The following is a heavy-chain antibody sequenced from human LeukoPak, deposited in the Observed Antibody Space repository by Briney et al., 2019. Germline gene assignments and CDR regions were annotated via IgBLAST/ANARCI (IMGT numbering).Heavy chain of an antibody. CDR1: GFSFKDYG. D-gene: IGHD1-26*01. V-gene: IGHV3-9*01. Sequence: PGGSLRLSCAATGFSFKDYGMHWVRQPPGKGLEWVSAINWNGGGTDYADSVKGRFTISRDNAKNSLYLQLSSLIPEDTALYYCAKHLTATNTYIFFGLDVWGQGTSVTVSS. J-gene: IGHJ6*02. CDR3: AKHLTATNTYIFFGLDV. CDR2: INWNGGGT.